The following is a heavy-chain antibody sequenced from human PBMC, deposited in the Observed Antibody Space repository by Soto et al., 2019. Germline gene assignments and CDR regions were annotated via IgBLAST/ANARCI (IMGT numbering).Heavy chain of an antibody. V-gene: IGHV1-18*01. CDR3: ARENVLSYVDTAMVDYFDY. J-gene: IGHJ4*02. D-gene: IGHD5-18*01. Sequence: ASVKVSCKASGYTFNTYSISWVRQAPGQGLEWMGWISGYNGNTHYAQKFQARVTMTTDTSTSTAYMELRSLRSDDTAMYYCARENVLSYVDTAMVDYFDYWGQGTLVTVSS. CDR2: ISGYNGNT. CDR1: GYTFNTYS.